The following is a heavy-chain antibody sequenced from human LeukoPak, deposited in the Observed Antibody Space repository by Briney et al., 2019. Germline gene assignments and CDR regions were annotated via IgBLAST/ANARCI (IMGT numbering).Heavy chain of an antibody. CDR2: IKSKTDGGTT. CDR3: TTVAWYSSSWTLDY. V-gene: IGHV3-15*01. CDR1: GFTFSNAW. D-gene: IGHD6-13*01. Sequence: GGSLRLSCAASGFTFSNAWMSWVRQAPGKGLEWVGRIKSKTDGGTTDYAAPVKGRFTISRDDSKNTLYLQMNSLKTEDTAVYYCTTVAWYSSSWTLDYWGQGTLDTVSS. J-gene: IGHJ4*02.